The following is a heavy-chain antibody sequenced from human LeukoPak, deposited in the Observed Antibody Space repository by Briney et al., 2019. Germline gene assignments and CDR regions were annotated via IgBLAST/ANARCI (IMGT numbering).Heavy chain of an antibody. Sequence: GGSLRLSCAASGFTFSSYWMHWVRQAPGKGLEWVASIKEDGSERYYVDPVRGSFTISRDNAKTSLYLQMNSLRAEDTAVYFCARVGESYDLLSGYQNSYFDLWGRGTPVTVSS. V-gene: IGHV3-7*01. CDR3: ARVGESYDLLSGYQNSYFDL. CDR2: IKEDGSER. J-gene: IGHJ2*01. CDR1: GFTFSSYW. D-gene: IGHD3-3*01.